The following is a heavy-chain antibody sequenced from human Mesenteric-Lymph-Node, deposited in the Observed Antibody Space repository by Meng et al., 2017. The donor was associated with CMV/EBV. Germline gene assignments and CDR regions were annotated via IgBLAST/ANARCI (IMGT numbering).Heavy chain of an antibody. Sequence: LSGAASGFIVSNNYMSWVRQAPGKGLEWVSVIYGGGSTYYADSVKGRFTVSRDNSKNTVYLQMNSLRAEDTAVYYCARDLYGDQNYWGQGTLVTVSS. CDR1: GFIVSNNY. V-gene: IGHV3-53*01. CDR3: ARDLYGDQNY. J-gene: IGHJ4*02. D-gene: IGHD4-17*01. CDR2: IYGGGST.